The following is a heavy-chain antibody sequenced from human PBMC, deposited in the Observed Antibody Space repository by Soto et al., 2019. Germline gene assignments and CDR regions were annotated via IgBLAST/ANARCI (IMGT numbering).Heavy chain of an antibody. CDR1: GFTFSSYA. Sequence: GGSLRLSCAASGFTFSSYAMSWVRQAPGKGLEWVSAISGSGGSTYYADSVKGRFTIARDNSKNTLYLQMNSLRAEDTAVYYCAKAELYYDFWSGYSWYYYGMDVWGQGTTVTVSS. V-gene: IGHV3-23*01. CDR2: ISGSGGST. CDR3: AKAELYYDFWSGYSWYYYGMDV. D-gene: IGHD3-3*01. J-gene: IGHJ6*02.